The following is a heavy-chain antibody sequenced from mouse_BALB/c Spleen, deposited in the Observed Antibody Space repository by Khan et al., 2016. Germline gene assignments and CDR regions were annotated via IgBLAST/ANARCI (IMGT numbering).Heavy chain of an antibody. CDR1: GFTFSSYA. V-gene: IGHV5-6-5*01. D-gene: IGHD1-1*02. J-gene: IGHJ2*01. Sequence: EVELVESGGGLVKPGGSLKLSCAASGFTFSSYAMSWVRQTPEKRLEWVASTSSGGSIYYPDSVKGRFTISSDNARNILHLQMSSSRSEDTAMYYCACEDCGSYRDYFDYWGQGTTLTVSS. CDR3: ACEDCGSYRDYFDY. CDR2: TSSGGSI.